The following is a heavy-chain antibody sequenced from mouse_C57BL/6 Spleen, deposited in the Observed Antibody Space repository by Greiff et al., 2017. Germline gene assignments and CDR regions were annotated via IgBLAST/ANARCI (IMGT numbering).Heavy chain of an antibody. CDR1: GYSFTGYF. J-gene: IGHJ4*01. D-gene: IGHD1-1*01. Sequence: EVHLVESGPELVKPGASVKISCKASGYSFTGYFMNWVKQSHGKSLEWIGRINPYNGDTFYNQKFKGKATLTVDKSSSTAHMELLSLTSEDFAVYYCARMDYLYYYAMDYWGQGTSVTVSS. V-gene: IGHV1-37*01. CDR3: ARMDYLYYYAMDY. CDR2: INPYNGDT.